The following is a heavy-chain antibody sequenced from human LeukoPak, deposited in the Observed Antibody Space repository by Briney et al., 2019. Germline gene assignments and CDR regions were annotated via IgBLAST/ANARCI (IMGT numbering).Heavy chain of an antibody. CDR2: INPKSGGT. J-gene: IGHJ3*01. Sequence: GASLKVSCKASGYSFTGYYIHWVRQAPGQGLEWMGWINPKSGGTDSAEKFEGRVTMTRDTSIRTSFLELGRLKSDDTAVYYCTRETGANYDPGAFDVWGQGTMVTVSS. V-gene: IGHV1-2*02. D-gene: IGHD3-3*01. CDR3: TRETGANYDPGAFDV. CDR1: GYSFTGYY.